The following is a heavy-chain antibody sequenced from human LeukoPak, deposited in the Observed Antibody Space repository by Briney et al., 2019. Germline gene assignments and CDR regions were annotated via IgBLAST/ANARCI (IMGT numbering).Heavy chain of an antibody. D-gene: IGHD2-2*01. CDR1: GGSISSSY. Sequence: PSETLSLTCTVSGGSISSSYWTWIRQPPGKGLEWIGYVYYSGSTNYNPSLKTRLHLSVDTSKNRFSLKLSSVTAADTAVYYCASSPRLTTSWFLFDSWGHGTLVTVSS. CDR3: ASSPRLTTSWFLFDS. CDR2: VYYSGST. V-gene: IGHV4-59*08. J-gene: IGHJ5*01.